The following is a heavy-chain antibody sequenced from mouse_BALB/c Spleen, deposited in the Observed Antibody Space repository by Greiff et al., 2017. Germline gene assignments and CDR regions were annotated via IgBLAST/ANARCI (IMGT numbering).Heavy chain of an antibody. J-gene: IGHJ2*01. D-gene: IGHD1-1*01. CDR2: INPSNGGT. CDR3: TRSITPYYYGSSPHFDY. Sequence: VQLQQPGAELVKPGASVKLSCKASGYTFTSYYMYWVKQRPGQGLEWIGGINPSNGGTNFNEKFKSKATLTVDKSSSTAYMQLSSLTSEDSAVYYCTRSITPYYYGSSPHFDYWGQGTTLTVSS. V-gene: IGHV1S81*02. CDR1: GYTFTSYY.